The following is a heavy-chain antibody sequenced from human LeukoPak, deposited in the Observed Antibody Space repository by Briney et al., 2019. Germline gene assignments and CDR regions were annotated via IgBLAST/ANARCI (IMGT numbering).Heavy chain of an antibody. D-gene: IGHD3-16*01. Sequence: GASVKVSCKASGYTFTSYGISWVRQAPGQGLEWMGWISAYNGNTNYAQKLQGRVTMTTDTSTSPAYMELRSLRSDDTAVYYCARATAFGYYYYYMDVWGKGTTVTVSS. CDR1: GYTFTSYG. J-gene: IGHJ6*03. CDR3: ARATAFGYYYYYMDV. CDR2: ISAYNGNT. V-gene: IGHV1-18*01.